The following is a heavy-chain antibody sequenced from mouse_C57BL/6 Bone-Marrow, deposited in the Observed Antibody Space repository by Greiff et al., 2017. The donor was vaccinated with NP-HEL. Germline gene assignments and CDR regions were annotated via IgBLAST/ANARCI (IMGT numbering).Heavy chain of an antibody. CDR3: ARPPYDGYPWFAY. Sequence: VQLQQPGAELVKPGASVKMSCKASGYTFTSYWITWVKQRPGQGLEWIGDIYPGSGSTNYNEKFKSKATLTVDTSSSTAYMQLSSLTSEDSAVYYCARPPYDGYPWFAYWGQGTLVTVSA. CDR1: GYTFTSYW. V-gene: IGHV1-55*01. J-gene: IGHJ3*01. CDR2: IYPGSGST. D-gene: IGHD2-3*01.